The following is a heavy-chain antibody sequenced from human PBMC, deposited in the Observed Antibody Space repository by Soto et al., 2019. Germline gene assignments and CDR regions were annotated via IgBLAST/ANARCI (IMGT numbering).Heavy chain of an antibody. J-gene: IGHJ6*03. D-gene: IGHD3-10*01. CDR2: INPNSGGT. CDR3: ARDRNYYGSGSYLSYYYYMDV. CDR1: GYTFTGYY. V-gene: IGHV1-2*04. Sequence: ASVKVSCKASGYTFTGYYMHWVRQAPGQGLEWMGWINPNSGGTNYAQKFQGWVTMTRDTSISTAYMELSRLRSDDTAVYYCARDRNYYGSGSYLSYYYYMDVWGKGTTVTVS.